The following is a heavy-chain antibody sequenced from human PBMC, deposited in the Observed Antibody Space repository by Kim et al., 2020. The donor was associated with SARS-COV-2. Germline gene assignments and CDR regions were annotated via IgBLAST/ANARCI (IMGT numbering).Heavy chain of an antibody. J-gene: IGHJ4*02. D-gene: IGHD6-13*01. V-gene: IGHV3-23*01. Sequence: GKGLLTISRDKSKNTLYLKMNSLRAEDTAVYYCAKKRGYSSSWEDFDYWGQGTLVTVSS. CDR3: AKKRGYSSSWEDFDY.